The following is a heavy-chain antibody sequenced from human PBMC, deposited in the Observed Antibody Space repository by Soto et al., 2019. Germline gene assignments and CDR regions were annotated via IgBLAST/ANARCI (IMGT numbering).Heavy chain of an antibody. J-gene: IGHJ4*02. CDR1: VFSFSSYA. D-gene: IGHD3-3*01. CDR3: AKELAYGDFWRGLEY. Sequence: QVHLVESGGGVVQPGRSLRLSCAASVFSFSSYAMHWVRQAPGKGLEWVAIISHDGNIKRYADFVEGRFIVFRDNSNNNLLLQMESLKTDDTAVYYCAKELAYGDFWRGLEYWGQGTLVTVAS. CDR2: ISHDGNIK. V-gene: IGHV3-30*18.